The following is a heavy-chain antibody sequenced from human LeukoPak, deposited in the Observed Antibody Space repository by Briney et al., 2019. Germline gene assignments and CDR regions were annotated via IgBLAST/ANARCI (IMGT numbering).Heavy chain of an antibody. CDR2: IYYSGST. CDR3: ARGLYGSGWYGY. J-gene: IGHJ4*02. D-gene: IGHD6-13*01. CDR1: GGSISSYY. V-gene: IGHV4-59*01. Sequence: SETLSLTCTVSGGSISSYYWSWIRQPPGKGLEWIGYIYYSGSTNYNPSLKSRVTISVDTSRNQFSLKLSPVTAADTAVYYCARGLYGSGWYGYWGQGTLVTVSS.